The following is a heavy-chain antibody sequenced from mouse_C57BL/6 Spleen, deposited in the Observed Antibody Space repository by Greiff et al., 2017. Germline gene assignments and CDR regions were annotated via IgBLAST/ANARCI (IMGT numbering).Heavy chain of an antibody. CDR2: ISSGGDYI. D-gene: IGHD1-1*01. J-gene: IGHJ4*01. V-gene: IGHV5-9-1*02. Sequence: EVKLEESGEGLVKPGGSLKLSCAASGFTFSSYAMSWVRQTPEKRLEWVAYISSGGDYIYYADTVKGRFTISRDNARNTLYLQMSSLKSEDTAMYYCTRDNYYGSSYAMDYWGQGTSVTVSS. CDR3: TRDNYYGSSYAMDY. CDR1: GFTFSSYA.